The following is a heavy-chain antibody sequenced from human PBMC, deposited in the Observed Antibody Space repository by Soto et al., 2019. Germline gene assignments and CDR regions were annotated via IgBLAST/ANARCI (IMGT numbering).Heavy chain of an antibody. Sequence: GASVKVSCKASGYTFTGYYMHWVRQAPGQGLEWMGWINPNSGGTNYAQKFQGRVTMTRDTSISTAYMELGRLRSDDTAVYYCARDWNGGYYGSGSYLFDYWGQGTLVTVSS. V-gene: IGHV1-2*02. CDR1: GYTFTGYY. CDR3: ARDWNGGYYGSGSYLFDY. J-gene: IGHJ4*02. CDR2: INPNSGGT. D-gene: IGHD3-10*01.